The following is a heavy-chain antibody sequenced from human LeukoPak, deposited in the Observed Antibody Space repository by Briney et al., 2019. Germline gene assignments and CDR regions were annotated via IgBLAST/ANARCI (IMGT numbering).Heavy chain of an antibody. J-gene: IGHJ4*02. CDR2: IYYSGST. CDR3: ARGYSGYDSLDY. V-gene: IGHV4-39*01. D-gene: IGHD5-12*01. Sequence: SETLSLTCTVSGGSISSSSYYWGWIRQPPGKGLEWIGSIYYSGSTYYNPSLKSRVTISVDTSKNQFSLKLSSVTAADTAVYYCARGYSGYDSLDYWGQGTLVTVSS. CDR1: GGSISSSSYY.